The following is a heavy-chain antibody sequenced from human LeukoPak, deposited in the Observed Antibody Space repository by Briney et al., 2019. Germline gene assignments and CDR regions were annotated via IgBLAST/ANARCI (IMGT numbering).Heavy chain of an antibody. CDR1: GFSFDDLG. Sequence: GGSLRLSCAASGFSFDDLGMAWVRQVPGKGLEWVAGINWNGASTGYADSVRGRFTISRDNAKNSLYLQMNSLRAEDTALYYCARAVCPTIKFCDSSYFMDVWGKGATVNVS. CDR2: INWNGAST. V-gene: IGHV3-20*04. CDR3: ARAVCPTIKFCDSSYFMDV. D-gene: IGHD6-6*01. J-gene: IGHJ6*03.